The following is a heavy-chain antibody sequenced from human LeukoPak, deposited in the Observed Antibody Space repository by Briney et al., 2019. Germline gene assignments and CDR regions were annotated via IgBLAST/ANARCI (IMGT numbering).Heavy chain of an antibody. CDR2: ISSSGSTK. D-gene: IGHD6-19*01. J-gene: IGHJ4*02. CDR3: TTITVAAAFGY. CDR1: GFTSGFTFSDYE. V-gene: IGHV3-48*03. Sequence: GGSLRLSCAVSGFTSGFTFSDYEMNWVRQAPGKGLEWVSYISSSGSTKYYADSVKGRFTISRDNAKNSLYLQMNSLRAEDTAVYYCTTITVAAAFGYWGQGTLVTVSS.